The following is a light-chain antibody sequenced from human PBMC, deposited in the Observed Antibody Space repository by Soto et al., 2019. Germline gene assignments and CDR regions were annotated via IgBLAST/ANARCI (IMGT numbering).Light chain of an antibody. CDR1: SSDVGGYNY. CDR2: DVS. J-gene: IGLJ1*01. V-gene: IGLV2-14*01. CDR3: SSYTSSSLYV. Sequence: QSALTQPASVSGSPGQSITISCTGTSSDVGGYNYVSWYQQHPGKAPKRMIYDVSNRTSGVSNRFSGYKSSNTASLTISGLEAEDEADYYCSSYTSSSLYVFGTGTKVTVL.